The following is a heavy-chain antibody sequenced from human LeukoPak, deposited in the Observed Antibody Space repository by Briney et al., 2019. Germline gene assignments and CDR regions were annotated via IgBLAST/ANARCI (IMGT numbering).Heavy chain of an antibody. Sequence: ASVKVSCKASGGTFSSYAISWVRQAPGQGLEWMGRIIPILGIANYAQKFQGRVTVTADKSTSTAYMELSSLRSEDTAVYYCARDLAMIVVVTDDAFDIWGQGTMVTVSS. CDR2: IIPILGIA. CDR3: ARDLAMIVVVTDDAFDI. V-gene: IGHV1-69*04. CDR1: GGTFSSYA. J-gene: IGHJ3*02. D-gene: IGHD3-22*01.